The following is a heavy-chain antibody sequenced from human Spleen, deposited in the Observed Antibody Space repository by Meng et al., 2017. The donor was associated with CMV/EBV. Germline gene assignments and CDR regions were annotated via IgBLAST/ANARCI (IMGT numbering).Heavy chain of an antibody. Sequence: GESLKISCAASGFTFSNSDMSWIRQAPGKGLEWVSYISSSGSTIYYADSVKGRFTISRDNAKNSLYLQMNSLRAEDTALYYCARQNRITIFGVVHYGMDVWGQGTTVTVSS. D-gene: IGHD3-3*01. CDR3: ARQNRITIFGVVHYGMDV. CDR1: GFTFSNSD. J-gene: IGHJ6*02. CDR2: ISSSGSTI. V-gene: IGHV3-11*01.